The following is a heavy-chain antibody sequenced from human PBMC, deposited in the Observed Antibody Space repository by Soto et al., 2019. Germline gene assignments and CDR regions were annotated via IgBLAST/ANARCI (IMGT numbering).Heavy chain of an antibody. CDR1: GGSISSGGYS. V-gene: IGHV4-30-2*01. CDR2: INHSGYT. Sequence: PSETLSLTCAVSGGSISSGGYSWSWIRQPPGKGLEWIGYINHSGYTYYNPSLKSRVTISVDRSKNQLSLSLTSVTAADTAVYYCARGGALSRIAAAGTVYYYGMDVWGQGTTVTVSS. J-gene: IGHJ6*02. D-gene: IGHD6-13*01. CDR3: ARGGALSRIAAAGTVYYYGMDV.